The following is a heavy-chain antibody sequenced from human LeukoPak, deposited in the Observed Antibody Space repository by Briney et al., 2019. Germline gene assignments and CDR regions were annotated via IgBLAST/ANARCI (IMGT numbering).Heavy chain of an antibody. Sequence: SETLSLTCTVSGDSITSSAFYWGWIRQAPGKGLEWIGNIFHGGNTHYNPSLKSRVTISVDTSKNQFSLKLSSVTAADTAVYYCARGIRGYSYGYARFDYWGQGTLVTVSS. CDR3: ARGIRGYSYGYARFDY. V-gene: IGHV4-39*07. J-gene: IGHJ4*02. CDR2: IFHGGNT. CDR1: GDSITSSAFY. D-gene: IGHD5-18*01.